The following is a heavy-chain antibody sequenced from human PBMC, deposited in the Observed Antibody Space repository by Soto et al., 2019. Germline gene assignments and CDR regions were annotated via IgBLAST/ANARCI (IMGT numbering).Heavy chain of an antibody. CDR3: ATVYTDTAMDDFDY. J-gene: IGHJ4*02. V-gene: IGHV1-24*01. D-gene: IGHD5-18*01. Sequence: GASVKVSCKVSGYTLTELSMHWVRQAPGKGLEWMGGFDPEDGETIYAQKFQGRVTMTEDTSTDTAYMELSSLRSEDTAVYYCATVYTDTAMDDFDYWGQGTLVTVSS. CDR1: GYTLTELS. CDR2: FDPEDGET.